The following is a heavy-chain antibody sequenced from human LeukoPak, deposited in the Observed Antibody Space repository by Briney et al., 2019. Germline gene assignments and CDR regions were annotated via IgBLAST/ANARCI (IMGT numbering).Heavy chain of an antibody. CDR1: GFTFSSYA. CDR2: IKQDGSEE. D-gene: IGHD3-16*01. V-gene: IGHV3-7*01. J-gene: IGHJ4*02. CDR3: ARAPGGSGPFDY. Sequence: GGSLRLSCAASGFTFSSYAMSWVRQAPGKGLEWVANIKQDGSEEYYVDSVKGRFTISRDNAKNSLYLQMNSLRAEDTAVYYCARAPGGSGPFDYWGQGTLVTVSS.